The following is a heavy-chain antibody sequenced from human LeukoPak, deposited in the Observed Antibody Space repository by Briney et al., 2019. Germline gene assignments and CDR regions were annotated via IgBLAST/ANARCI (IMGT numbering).Heavy chain of an antibody. CDR3: ANIDGY. V-gene: IGHV1-24*01. D-gene: IGHD5-12*01. CDR1: GGTFSSYA. Sequence: ASVKVSCKASGGTFSSYAISWVRQAPGKGLEWMGGFDPEDGETIYAQKFQGRVTMTEDTSTDTAYMELSSLRSEDTAVYYCANIDGYWGQGTLVTVSS. CDR2: FDPEDGET. J-gene: IGHJ4*02.